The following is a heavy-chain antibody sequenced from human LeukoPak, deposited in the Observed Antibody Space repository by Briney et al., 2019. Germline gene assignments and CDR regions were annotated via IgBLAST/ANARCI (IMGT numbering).Heavy chain of an antibody. Sequence: SSVKVSCKASGGTFSSYTISWVRQAPGQGLEWIGRIIPIPGIANYAQKFQGRVTITADKSTSTAYMELSSLRSEDTAVYYCARDVGPYCSGGSCYPYYHYYYMDVWGKGTTVTVSS. CDR3: ARDVGPYCSGGSCYPYYHYYYMDV. D-gene: IGHD2-15*01. CDR2: IIPIPGIA. CDR1: GGTFSSYT. J-gene: IGHJ6*03. V-gene: IGHV1-69*04.